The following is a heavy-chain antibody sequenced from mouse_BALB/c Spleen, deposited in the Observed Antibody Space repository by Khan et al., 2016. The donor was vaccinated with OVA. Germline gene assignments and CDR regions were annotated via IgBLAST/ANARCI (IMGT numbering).Heavy chain of an antibody. J-gene: IGHJ2*01. D-gene: IGHD1-1*01. CDR3: ARIYGGDFDY. V-gene: IGHV3-2*02. CDR1: GYSITSDYA. CDR2: ISYCGNI. Sequence: EVQLQESGAGLVKPSQSLSLTCTVTGYSITSDYAWNWIRQFPGNKLEWMGYISYCGNITYNPSFKSRTSITRDKSKNQFLLQLNSVTTEDTATYYCARIYGGDFDYGGQGTTRTVAS.